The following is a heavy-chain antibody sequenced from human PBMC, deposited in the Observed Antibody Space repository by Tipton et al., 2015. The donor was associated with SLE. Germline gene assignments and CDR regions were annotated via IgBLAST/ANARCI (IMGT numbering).Heavy chain of an antibody. J-gene: IGHJ3*02. V-gene: IGHV4-59*11. CDR3: ATSSSWSTGGAFDI. D-gene: IGHD6-13*01. CDR2: IYYSGST. Sequence: TLSLTCTVSGGSISSHYWSWIRQPPGKGLEWIGYIYYSGSTNYNPSLKSRVTLSVDTSKNQFSPKLSSVTAADTAVYYCATSSSWSTGGAFDIWGQGTMVTVSS. CDR1: GGSISSHY.